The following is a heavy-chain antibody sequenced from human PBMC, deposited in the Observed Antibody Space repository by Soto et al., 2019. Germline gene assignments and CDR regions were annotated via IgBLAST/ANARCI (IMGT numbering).Heavy chain of an antibody. J-gene: IGHJ5*02. Sequence: ASVKVSCKASGFSFTGYYIHWLLQAPGQGLEWMGWINAHSGGTEYAQKFQGRVTLTRDTSISTAYMTLSSLRSDDTAIYYCAKDLTRQLAYWLDPWGQGTQVTVSS. D-gene: IGHD6-6*01. V-gene: IGHV1-2*02. CDR2: INAHSGGT. CDR1: GFSFTGYY. CDR3: AKDLTRQLAYWLDP.